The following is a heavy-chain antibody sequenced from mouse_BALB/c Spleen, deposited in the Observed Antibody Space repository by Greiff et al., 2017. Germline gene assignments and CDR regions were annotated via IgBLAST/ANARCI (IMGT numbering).Heavy chain of an antibody. V-gene: IGHV5-4*02. J-gene: IGHJ3*01. Sequence: EVQGVESGGGLVKPGGSLKLSCAASGFTFSDYYMYWVRQTPEKRLEWVATISDGGSYTYYPDSVKGRFTISRDNAKNNLYLQMSSLKSEDTAMYYCARGTGYGNYGAYWGQGTLVTVSA. CDR3: ARGTGYGNYGAY. CDR2: ISDGGSYT. D-gene: IGHD2-1*01. CDR1: GFTFSDYY.